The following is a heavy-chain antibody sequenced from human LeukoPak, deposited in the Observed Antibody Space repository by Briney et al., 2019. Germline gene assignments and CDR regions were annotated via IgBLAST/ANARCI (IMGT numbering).Heavy chain of an antibody. J-gene: IGHJ5*02. D-gene: IGHD6-19*01. CDR2: ISDSGGST. CDR1: GFTFSNYD. Sequence: GGSLRLSCAASGFTFSNYDMSWVRQAPGKGLEWVPSISDSGGSTYYADSVKGRFTISRDNSKNTLYLQMPNLRAADTAVYYCAKDLSRAVAADWFDPWDQGSLVTVSS. CDR3: AKDLSRAVAADWFDP. V-gene: IGHV3-23*01.